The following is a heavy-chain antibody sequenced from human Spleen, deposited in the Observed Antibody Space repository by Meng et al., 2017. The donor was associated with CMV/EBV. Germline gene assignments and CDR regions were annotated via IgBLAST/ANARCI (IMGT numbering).Heavy chain of an antibody. CDR3: ARDDPGVAGNFDY. CDR1: GFTFSSYE. CDR2: ISSSGNSI. Sequence: GGSLRLSCAVSGFTFSSYEMNWVRQAPGKGLEWVSYISSSGNSIYYADSVRGRFTISRDNAKKSLFLQMNGLRGEDTGIYYCARDDPGVAGNFDYWGQGALVTVSS. D-gene: IGHD3-3*01. J-gene: IGHJ4*02. V-gene: IGHV3-48*03.